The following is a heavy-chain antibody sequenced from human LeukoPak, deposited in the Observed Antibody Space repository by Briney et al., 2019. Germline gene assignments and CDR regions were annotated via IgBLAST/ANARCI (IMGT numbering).Heavy chain of an antibody. CDR2: MNPNSGNT. J-gene: IGHJ4*02. D-gene: IGHD2-2*03. CDR1: GYTFTSYD. Sequence: ASVKVSCKASGYTFTSYDINWVRQATGQGLEWMGWMNPNSGNTGYAQKFQGRVTMTRNTSISTAYMELSSLRSEDTAVYYCAIIGVGYCSSTSCYERGDYWGQGTLVTVSS. CDR3: AIIGVGYCSSTSCYERGDY. V-gene: IGHV1-8*01.